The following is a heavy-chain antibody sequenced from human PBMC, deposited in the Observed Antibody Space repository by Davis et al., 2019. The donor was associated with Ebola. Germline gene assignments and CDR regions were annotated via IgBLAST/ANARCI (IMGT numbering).Heavy chain of an antibody. CDR1: GFTFKTFG. J-gene: IGHJ6*03. D-gene: IGHD2-21*01. CDR3: AKAYCAADCSYILHFYQYMDV. V-gene: IGHV3-23*01. Sequence: GESLKISCAASGFTFKTFGMNWVRQAPGKGLEWVSGISGNGRATYYADSVKGRFTISRDKSNNTLDLQMNILTPEDTAVYYCAKAYCAADCSYILHFYQYMDVWGKGTTVTVSS. CDR2: ISGNGRAT.